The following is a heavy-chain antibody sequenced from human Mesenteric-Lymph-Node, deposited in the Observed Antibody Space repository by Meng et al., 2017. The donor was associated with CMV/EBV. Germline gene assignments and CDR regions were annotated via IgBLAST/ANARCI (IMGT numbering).Heavy chain of an antibody. V-gene: IGHV3-53*01. J-gene: IGHJ6*02. Sequence: GESLKISCAASGFTVSDHYMNWVRQAPGKGLEWVSIIYSGVSAYYTDSVKGRFTISRDNSKNTLHLEMNNLRAEDTALYYCARVLQLQDHYYGMDVWGHGTTVTVSS. CDR3: ARVLQLQDHYYGMDV. CDR1: GFTVSDHY. D-gene: IGHD1-26*01. CDR2: IYSGVSA.